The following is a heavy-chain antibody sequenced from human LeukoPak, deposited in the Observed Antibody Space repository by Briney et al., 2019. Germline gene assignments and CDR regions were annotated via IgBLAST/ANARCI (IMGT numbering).Heavy chain of an antibody. CDR2: IYHSGST. J-gene: IGHJ4*02. D-gene: IGHD4-23*01. Sequence: SQTLSLTCTVSGGSISSGGYYWSWIRQPPGKGLEWIGYIYHSGSTYYNPSLKSRVTISVDRSKNQFSLKLSSVTAADTAVYYCARHGGTRITLVEVYYFDYWGQGTMVTVSS. V-gene: IGHV4-30-2*01. CDR3: ARHGGTRITLVEVYYFDY. CDR1: GGSISSGGYY.